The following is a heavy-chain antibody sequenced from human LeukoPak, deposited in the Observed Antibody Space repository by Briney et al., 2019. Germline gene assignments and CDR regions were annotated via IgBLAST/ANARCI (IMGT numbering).Heavy chain of an antibody. J-gene: IGHJ3*02. CDR2: IYTSGST. CDR3: ARGYYDFWSGYYWPDAFDI. CDR1: GGSISSGSYY. Sequence: QPSETLSLTCTVSGGSISSGSYYWSWIRPPAGKGLEWIGRIYTSGSTNYTPSLKSRVTISVDTSKNQFSLKLSSVTAADTAVYYCARGYYDFWSGYYWPDAFDIWGQGTMVTVSS. D-gene: IGHD3-3*01. V-gene: IGHV4-61*02.